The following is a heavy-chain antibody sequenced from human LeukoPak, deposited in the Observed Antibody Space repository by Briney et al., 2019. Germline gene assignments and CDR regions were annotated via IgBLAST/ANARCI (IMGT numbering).Heavy chain of an antibody. V-gene: IGHV1-8*03. J-gene: IGHJ4*02. CDR3: TRHTSPAFDY. Sequence: ASVKVSCKASGYTFTSYFIHWVRQASGQGPEWMEWINPRTGDRGYAQKFQGRVTITRSTSMNTAYMELSSLRSEDTAVYYCTRHTSPAFDYWGQGTLVTVSS. D-gene: IGHD2-2*01. CDR1: GYTFTSYF. CDR2: INPRTGDR.